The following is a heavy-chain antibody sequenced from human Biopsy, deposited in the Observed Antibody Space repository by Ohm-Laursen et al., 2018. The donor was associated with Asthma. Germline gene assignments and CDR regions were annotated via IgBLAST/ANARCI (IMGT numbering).Heavy chain of an antibody. Sequence: PGTLSLTCTVSGGSIISSSWWSWVRQTPGKGLEPIGHVYYSGSTNYNPSLKSRVTISIDASKNQFSLKLTSVTAADTAVYYCAKIYDRLVLYGMDVWGQGTTVTVSS. V-gene: IGHV4-4*03. D-gene: IGHD6-19*01. CDR1: GGSIISSSW. CDR2: VYYSGST. CDR3: AKIYDRLVLYGMDV. J-gene: IGHJ6*02.